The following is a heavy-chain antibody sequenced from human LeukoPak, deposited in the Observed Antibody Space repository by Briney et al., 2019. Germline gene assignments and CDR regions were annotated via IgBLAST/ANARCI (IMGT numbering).Heavy chain of an antibody. CDR2: INPNTGGT. D-gene: IGHD5-12*01. CDR1: GYSFSAYY. V-gene: IGHV1-2*02. Sequence: GASVKVSCKASGYSFSAYYIHWVRQAPGQGLEWMGWINPNTGGTHFEKKFQGRVTMTRDTSISTAYMELTRLTSDDTAVYYCARESYSGYVRWFDPWGQGTLVTVSS. J-gene: IGHJ5*02. CDR3: ARESYSGYVRWFDP.